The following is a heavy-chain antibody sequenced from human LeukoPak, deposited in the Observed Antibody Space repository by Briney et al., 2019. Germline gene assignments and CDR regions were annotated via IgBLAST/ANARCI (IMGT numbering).Heavy chain of an antibody. CDR3: ARGPSAYPKCFDY. CDR2: IWCDGSNK. J-gene: IGHJ4*02. D-gene: IGHD5-12*01. CDR1: GFNFSSFV. V-gene: IGHV3-33*01. Sequence: GGSLRLSCAASGFNFSSFVMHWVRQAPGKGLEWVAVIWCDGSNKYYADSVKGRFTISRDNSKNTLYLQMNSLRAEDTAVYYCARGPSAYPKCFDYWGQGTLVTVSS.